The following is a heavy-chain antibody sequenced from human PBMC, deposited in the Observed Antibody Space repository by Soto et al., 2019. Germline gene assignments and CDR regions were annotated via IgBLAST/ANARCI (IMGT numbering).Heavy chain of an antibody. CDR2: IIPIFGTA. J-gene: IGHJ6*02. CDR1: GGTFSSYA. Sequence: QVQLVQSGAEVKKPGSSVKVSCKASGGTFSSYAISWVRQAPGQGLEWMGGIIPIFGTANYAQKFQGRVKITADESTSTSYMELRSLRSEHTAVYYCARDTLPERSGTPYAYYYGMDVWGQGTTVTVSS. V-gene: IGHV1-69*01. D-gene: IGHD1-7*01. CDR3: ARDTLPERSGTPYAYYYGMDV.